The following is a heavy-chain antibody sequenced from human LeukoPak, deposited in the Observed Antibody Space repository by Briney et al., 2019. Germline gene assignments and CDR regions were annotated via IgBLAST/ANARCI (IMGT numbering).Heavy chain of an antibody. Sequence: GESLKISCKGSGYNFTNDWIAWVRQMPGKGVGWMGIIYPGDSDTRYSPSFQGQVTISANKSISTAFLQWTSLKASDTAIYYCARHFFSGGSYSFDYWGQGTLVTVSS. J-gene: IGHJ4*02. CDR3: ARHFFSGGSYSFDY. CDR2: IYPGDSDT. D-gene: IGHD6-25*01. V-gene: IGHV5-51*01. CDR1: GYNFTNDW.